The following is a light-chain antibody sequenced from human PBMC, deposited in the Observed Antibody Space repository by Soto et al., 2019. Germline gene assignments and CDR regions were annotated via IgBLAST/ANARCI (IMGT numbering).Light chain of an antibody. J-gene: IGLJ2*01. Sequence: QSALTQPASVSGSPGQSITISCTGTSSDVGEYKYVSWYQQHPGKPPKLMLYEVTNRPSGVSNRFSGSKSGNTASLTVSGLQAEDEADYYCSSYTSNSTVGLFGGGTQLTVL. CDR2: EVT. CDR3: SSYTSNSTVGL. V-gene: IGLV2-14*01. CDR1: SSDVGEYKY.